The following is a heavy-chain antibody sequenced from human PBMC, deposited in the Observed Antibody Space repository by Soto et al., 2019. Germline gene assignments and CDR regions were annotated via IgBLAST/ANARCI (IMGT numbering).Heavy chain of an antibody. D-gene: IGHD2-15*01. CDR2: IDGSGRNT. J-gene: IGHJ4*02. CDR1: GFTFSSYA. CDR3: AKDGGSVCSGGTCYFQAPDY. Sequence: EVQLLESGGGLVQPGGSLRLSCAASGFTFSSYAMSWVRQAPGKGLEWVSGIDGSGRNTYYADSVKGRFTISRDNSKNTLSVLMDSLRVEDTALYYCAKDGGSVCSGGTCYFQAPDYWGQGTLVTVSS. V-gene: IGHV3-23*01.